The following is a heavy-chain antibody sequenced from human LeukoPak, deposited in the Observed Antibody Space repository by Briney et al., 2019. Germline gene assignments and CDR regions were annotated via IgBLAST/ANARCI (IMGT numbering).Heavy chain of an antibody. CDR1: GFTFSTYS. J-gene: IGHJ5*02. CDR2: ISSRSTYI. V-gene: IGHV3-21*01. CDR3: ARDFTRVRGFNWFDP. D-gene: IGHD3-10*01. Sequence: GGSLRLSCAASGFTFSTYSMNWVRQAPGKGLEWVSSISSRSTYIYYADSVKGRFTISRDNAKNSLYLQMNSLRAEDTAVYYCARDFTRVRGFNWFDPWGQGTLVTVSS.